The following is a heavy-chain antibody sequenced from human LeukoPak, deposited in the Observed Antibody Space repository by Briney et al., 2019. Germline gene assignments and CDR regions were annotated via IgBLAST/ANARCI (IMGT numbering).Heavy chain of an antibody. Sequence: ASVKVSCKASGYTFTSYGISWVRQAPGQGLEWMGWISGYNGDSKYAQSLQGRVTMTKDTSTSTAYMELRSLRSDDTAVYFCARSQDYGAYDYDYWGQGTLVTVSS. V-gene: IGHV1-18*01. CDR1: GYTFTSYG. D-gene: IGHD4-17*01. J-gene: IGHJ4*02. CDR3: ARSQDYGAYDYDY. CDR2: ISGYNGDS.